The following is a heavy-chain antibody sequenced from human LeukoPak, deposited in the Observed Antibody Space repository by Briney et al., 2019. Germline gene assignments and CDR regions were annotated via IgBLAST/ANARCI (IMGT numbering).Heavy chain of an antibody. D-gene: IGHD2-2*01. CDR3: ARQVVGYCSSTSCQGNNFDY. V-gene: IGHV4-39*01. CDR2: IYYSGST. Sequence: SETLSLTCTVSGGSISSSSYSWGWIRQPPGKGLEWIGSIYYSGSTYYNPSLKSRVTISVDTSKNQFSLKLSSVTAADTAVYYCARQVVGYCSSTSCQGNNFDYWGQGTLVTVSS. CDR1: GGSISSSSYS. J-gene: IGHJ4*02.